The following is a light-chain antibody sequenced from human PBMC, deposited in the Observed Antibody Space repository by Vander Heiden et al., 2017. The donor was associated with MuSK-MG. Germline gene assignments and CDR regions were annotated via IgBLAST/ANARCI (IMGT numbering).Light chain of an antibody. J-gene: IGKJ1*01. V-gene: IGKV1-39*01. CDR2: AAS. CDR3: QQSYGIPRT. CDR1: QSISHY. Sequence: DIQMIQSPSSLSASVGDRVCITCRASQSISHYLSWYQQKPGKAPNLLVYAASSLQSGVPSRFSGSGSGTDFTLTISSLQPEDSATYYCQQSYGIPRTFGQGTKVEIK.